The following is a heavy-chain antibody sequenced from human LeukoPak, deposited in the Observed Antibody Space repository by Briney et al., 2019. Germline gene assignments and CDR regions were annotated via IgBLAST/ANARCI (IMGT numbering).Heavy chain of an antibody. CDR2: IYYSGST. CDR1: VGSISSYY. V-gene: IGHV4-59*08. J-gene: IGHJ4*02. CDR3: ASPGTRMGGEYVWDPVMYFDY. D-gene: IGHD3-16*01. Sequence: AETVSLTCTVSVGSISSYYWRWIRHPPGKGREWLGDIYYSGSTNYNPSLKSRVTISVDTSKTHFSLKLSYVPAADTAVYYCASPGTRMGGEYVWDPVMYFDYWGXGTLVTVSS.